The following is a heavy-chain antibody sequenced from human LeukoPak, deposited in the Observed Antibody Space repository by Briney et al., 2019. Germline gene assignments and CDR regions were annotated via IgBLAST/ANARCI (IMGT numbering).Heavy chain of an antibody. CDR2: ISGSGGDST. CDR1: GFTFRNYA. D-gene: IGHD1-26*01. CDR3: VKGLQWELPFDC. V-gene: IGHV3-23*01. J-gene: IGHJ4*02. Sequence: QPGGSLRLSCAASGFTFRNYAMTWVRPAPGKGLKWVSAISGSGGDSTYYADSVRGRFTISRDNSKNTPYLQMNSLRVEDTAVYYCVKGLQWELPFDCWGQGTLVTVSS.